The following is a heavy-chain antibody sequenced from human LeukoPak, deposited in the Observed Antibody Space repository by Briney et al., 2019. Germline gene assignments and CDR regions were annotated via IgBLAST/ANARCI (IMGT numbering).Heavy chain of an antibody. D-gene: IGHD3-10*01. CDR1: GGSISSYY. CDR2: IYYSGST. CDR3: AREVIIRGVTHFDY. V-gene: IGHV4-59*08. J-gene: IGHJ4*02. Sequence: PSETLSLTCTVSGGSISSYYWSWIRQPPGKGLEWIGYIYYSGSTNYNPSLKSRVTISVDTSKNQFSLKLSSVTAADTAVYFCAREVIIRGVTHFDYWGQGALVTVSS.